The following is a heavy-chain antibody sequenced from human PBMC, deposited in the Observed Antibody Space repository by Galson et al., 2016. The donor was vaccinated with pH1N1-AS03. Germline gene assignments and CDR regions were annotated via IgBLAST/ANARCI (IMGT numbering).Heavy chain of an antibody. CDR3: ARGYCGGGGCHNWGGMDV. CDR1: GFTFSRYP. Sequence: SLRLSCAASGFTFSRYPIHWVRQAPGKGLEWEALISYDGVTEHYADSVKGRFTISRDNFKNTAYLQMNSLRDDDTAVYYCARGYCGGGGCHNWGGMDVWGQGTTVTVSS. J-gene: IGHJ6*02. D-gene: IGHD2-15*01. V-gene: IGHV3-30*03. CDR2: ISYDGVTE.